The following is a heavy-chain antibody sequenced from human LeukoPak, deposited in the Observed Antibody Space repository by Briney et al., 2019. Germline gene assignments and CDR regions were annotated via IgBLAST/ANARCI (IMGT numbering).Heavy chain of an antibody. V-gene: IGHV4-30-4*01. J-gene: IGHJ5*02. CDR2: IYYSGST. D-gene: IGHD3-16*01. CDR3: ARVWGPNWFDP. Sequence: SQTLSLTCTVSGGSISSGDYYWSWIRQPPRKGLEWIGYIYYSGSTYYNPSLKSRVTISVDTSKNQFSLKLGSVTAADTAVYYCARVWGPNWFDPWGQGTLVTVSS. CDR1: GGSISSGDYY.